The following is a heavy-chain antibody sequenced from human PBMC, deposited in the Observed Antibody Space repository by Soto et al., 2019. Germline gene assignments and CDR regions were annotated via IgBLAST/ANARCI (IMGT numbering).Heavy chain of an antibody. D-gene: IGHD2-15*01. CDR2: ISGSGGST. V-gene: IGHV3-23*01. CDR1: GFTFSSYA. Sequence: GGSLRLSCAASGFTFSSYAMSWVRQAPGKGLEWVSAISGSGGSTYYADSVKGRFTISRDNSKNTLYLQMNSLRAEDTAVYYCVIGVATVAATTPDYWGQGTLVTVSS. J-gene: IGHJ4*02. CDR3: VIGVATVAATTPDY.